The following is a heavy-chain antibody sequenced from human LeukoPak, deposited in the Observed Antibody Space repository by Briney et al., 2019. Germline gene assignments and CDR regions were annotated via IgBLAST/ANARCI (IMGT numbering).Heavy chain of an antibody. D-gene: IGHD3-22*01. Sequence: GGSLRLSCAASGFTFSSYAMHWVRQAPGKGLEWVAVISYDGSNKYYADSVKGRFTISRDNSKNTLYLQMNSLRAEDTAVYYCARDFYDSSAKILDYWGQGTLVTVSP. CDR2: ISYDGSNK. J-gene: IGHJ4*02. V-gene: IGHV3-30-3*01. CDR3: ARDFYDSSAKILDY. CDR1: GFTFSSYA.